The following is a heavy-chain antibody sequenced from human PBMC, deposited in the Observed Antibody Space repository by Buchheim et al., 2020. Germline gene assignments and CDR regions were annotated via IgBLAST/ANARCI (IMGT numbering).Heavy chain of an antibody. J-gene: IGHJ6*02. CDR2: IYTSGST. D-gene: IGHD5-18*01. V-gene: IGHV4-61*02. CDR1: GGSISSGSYY. Sequence: QVQLQESGPGLVKPSQTLSLTCTVSGGSISSGSYYWSWIRQPAGKGLEWIGRIYTSGSTTYNPSLKSPVTMSVDTSKNQFSLKLSSVTAADTAVYYCARGRIQLWYYGMDVWGQGTT. CDR3: ARGRIQLWYYGMDV.